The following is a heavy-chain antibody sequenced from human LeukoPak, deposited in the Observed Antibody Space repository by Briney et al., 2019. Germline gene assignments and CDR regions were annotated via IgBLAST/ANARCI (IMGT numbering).Heavy chain of an antibody. D-gene: IGHD2-2*01. CDR3: ARYPASIIIGAFDI. Sequence: SETLSLTCAVSGFSISSGYYWGWIRQPPGKGLEWIGSIYHSGSTDYNPSLQSRVTISVDTSENQFSLNLTSVTAADTAVYYCARYPASIIIGAFDIWGQGTMVTVSS. V-gene: IGHV4-38-2*01. CDR1: GFSISSGYY. J-gene: IGHJ3*02. CDR2: IYHSGST.